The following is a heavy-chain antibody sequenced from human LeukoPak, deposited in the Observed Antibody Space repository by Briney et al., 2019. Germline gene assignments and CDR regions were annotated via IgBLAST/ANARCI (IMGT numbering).Heavy chain of an antibody. Sequence: SGTLSLTCTVSGGSISSINWWGWVRQPPGKGLEWIGEIYHSGSTHYNPSLKSRVTISVDKSKNQFSLKLNSVTAADTAVYYCARLVWVAPLYAFDIWGQGTMVTVSS. J-gene: IGHJ3*02. V-gene: IGHV4-4*02. CDR2: IYHSGST. D-gene: IGHD2-15*01. CDR1: GGSISSINW. CDR3: ARLVWVAPLYAFDI.